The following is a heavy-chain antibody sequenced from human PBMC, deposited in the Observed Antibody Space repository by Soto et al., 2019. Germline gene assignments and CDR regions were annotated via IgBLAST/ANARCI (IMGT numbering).Heavy chain of an antibody. V-gene: IGHV3-30*18. Sequence: PGRSVKICCAASRFTCSSYDMHWVRQAPGKGLEWVAVISYDGSNKYYADSVKGRFTISRDNSKNTVYLQMNSLRAEDTAVYYCAKEEQRLALDYWGQGT. CDR1: RFTCSSYD. CDR3: AKEEQRLALDY. J-gene: IGHJ4*02. D-gene: IGHD6-25*01. CDR2: ISYDGSNK.